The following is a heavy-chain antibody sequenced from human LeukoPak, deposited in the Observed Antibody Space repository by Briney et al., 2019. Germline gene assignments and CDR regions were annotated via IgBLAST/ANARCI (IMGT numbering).Heavy chain of an antibody. V-gene: IGHV1-2*02. CDR2: INPNSGGT. J-gene: IGHJ4*02. CDR1: GYIFTGYY. Sequence: GASVKVSCKASGYIFTGYYIHWERQAPGQGLEWMGWINPNSGGTNYAQRFQGRVAMTRDTSISTAYMELSRLRSDDTAVYYCAREDSSGWYGLDYWGQGTLVTVSS. CDR3: AREDSSGWYGLDY. D-gene: IGHD6-19*01.